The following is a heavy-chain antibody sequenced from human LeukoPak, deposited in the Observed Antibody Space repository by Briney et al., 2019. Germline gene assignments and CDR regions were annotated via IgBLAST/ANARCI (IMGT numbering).Heavy chain of an antibody. CDR3: ARARGYYYDSSGYSP. V-gene: IGHV3-23*01. CDR2: VSGGGSTT. CDR1: GFTFSNYA. Sequence: GGSLRLSCAASGFTFSNYAMSWVRQAPGKGLEWVSTVSGGGSTTYSADSVKGRFTISRDNSKNTLYLQMNSLRAEDTAVYYCARARGYYYDSSGYSPWGQGTLVTVSS. J-gene: IGHJ5*02. D-gene: IGHD3-22*01.